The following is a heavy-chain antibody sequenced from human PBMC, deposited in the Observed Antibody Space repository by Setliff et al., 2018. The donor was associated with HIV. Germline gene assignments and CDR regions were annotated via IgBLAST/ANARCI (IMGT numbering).Heavy chain of an antibody. V-gene: IGHV1-69*13. CDR2: IIPIIGST. CDR1: GGSFSSYG. D-gene: IGHD3-16*02. Sequence: SVKVSCKTSGGSFSSYGLSWVRHAPGQGLEWMGGIIPIIGSTNYAQKFQGRLTITADESTSTAYMELSSLKASDSGIYYCAKSSGSYPLGFDPWGQGTLVTVSS. CDR3: AKSSGSYPLGFDP. J-gene: IGHJ5*02.